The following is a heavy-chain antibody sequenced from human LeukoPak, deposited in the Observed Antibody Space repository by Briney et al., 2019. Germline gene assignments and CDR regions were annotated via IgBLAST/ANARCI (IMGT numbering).Heavy chain of an antibody. Sequence: SETLSLTCTVSGGSISSYYRSWIRQPPGKGLEWIGYIYYSGSTNYNPSLKSRVTISVDTSKNQFSLKLSSVTAADTAVYYCARGLGSGWSYYYYYYMDVWGKGTTVTISS. V-gene: IGHV4-59*01. CDR2: IYYSGST. D-gene: IGHD6-19*01. CDR3: ARGLGSGWSYYYYYYMDV. J-gene: IGHJ6*03. CDR1: GGSISSYY.